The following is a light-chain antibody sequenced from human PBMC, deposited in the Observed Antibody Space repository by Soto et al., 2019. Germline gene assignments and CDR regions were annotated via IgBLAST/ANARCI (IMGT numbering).Light chain of an antibody. CDR2: SNN. Sequence: QSVLTQPPSASGTPVQRVTISCSGSSSNIGSNTVNWYQQLPGTAPKLLIYSNNQRPSGVPDRFSGSKSGTSASLAISGLQSEDEADYYCAAWDDSLNGSVFGGGTKLTVL. J-gene: IGLJ3*02. CDR3: AAWDDSLNGSV. CDR1: SSNIGSNT. V-gene: IGLV1-44*01.